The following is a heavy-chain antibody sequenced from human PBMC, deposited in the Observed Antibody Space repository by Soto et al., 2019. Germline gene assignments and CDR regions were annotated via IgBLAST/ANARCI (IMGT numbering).Heavy chain of an antibody. D-gene: IGHD1-7*01. V-gene: IGHV3-15*05. CDR2: ITVNGIT. CDR3: ARESGENWTYEAH. CDR1: GFTSSNAW. J-gene: IGHJ1*01. Sequence: EVQLVESGGGLVQPGGSLRLSCAASGFTSSNAWMNWVRQAPGKGLERIGRITVNGITQYTPSVRSRVTMSMDTSRNPLSLNLQSATAADTALYYCARESGENWTYEAHWGQGTLVTVSS.